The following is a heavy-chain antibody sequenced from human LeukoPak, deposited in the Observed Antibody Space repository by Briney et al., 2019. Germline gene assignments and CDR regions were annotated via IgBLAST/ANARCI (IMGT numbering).Heavy chain of an antibody. D-gene: IGHD1-1*01. Sequence: GGSLRLSCAASGFTFTDYYMSWIRQAPGKGLEWVSYISSNGSTINYADSVKGRFTISRDNAKNSLYLQMSSLRAEDTAVYYCARDQTGTTYYWGQGTLVTVSS. CDR1: GFTFTDYY. CDR2: ISSNGSTI. V-gene: IGHV3-11*01. CDR3: ARDQTGTTYY. J-gene: IGHJ4*02.